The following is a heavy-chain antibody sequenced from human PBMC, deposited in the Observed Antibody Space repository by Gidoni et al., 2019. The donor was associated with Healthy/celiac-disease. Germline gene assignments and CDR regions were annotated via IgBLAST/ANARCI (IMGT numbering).Heavy chain of an antibody. CDR3: AKGNFYYGSGSYFDY. Sequence: EVQLLESGGGLVQPGGSLRLSCAASGVTCSSYAMSWVRQAPGKGLEWVSAISGSGGSTYYADSVKGRFTISRDNSKNTLYLQMNSLRAEDTAVYYCAKGNFYYGSGSYFDYWGQGTLVTVSS. V-gene: IGHV3-23*01. J-gene: IGHJ4*02. CDR1: GVTCSSYA. D-gene: IGHD3-10*01. CDR2: ISGSGGST.